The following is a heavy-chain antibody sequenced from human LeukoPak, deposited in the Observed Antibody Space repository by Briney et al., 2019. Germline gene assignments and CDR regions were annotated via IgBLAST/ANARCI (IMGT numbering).Heavy chain of an antibody. CDR2: IWYDGSNK. Sequence: PGGSLRLSCAASGFTFSSYGMYWVRQAPGKGLEWVGVIWYDGSNKYYADSVKGRFTISRDNSKNTLYLQMNSLSAEDTAVYYCVKVADYYDSSGHYPLDDWGQGTLVTVSS. CDR3: VKVADYYDSSGHYPLDD. J-gene: IGHJ4*02. D-gene: IGHD3-22*01. CDR1: GFTFSSYG. V-gene: IGHV3-33*06.